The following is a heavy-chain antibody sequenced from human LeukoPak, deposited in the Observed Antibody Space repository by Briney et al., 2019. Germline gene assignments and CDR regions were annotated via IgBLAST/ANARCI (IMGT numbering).Heavy chain of an antibody. CDR2: INPNSGGT. D-gene: IGHD3-3*01. J-gene: IGHJ6*02. CDR3: ARGATIFGVVITHYYYYYGMDV. Sequence: ASVKVSCKASGYTFTGYYMHWVRQAPGQGLEWMGWINPNSGGTNYAQKFQGRVTMTRDTSISTAYMELSRLRSDDTAVYYCARGATIFGVVITHYYYYYGMDVWGQGTTVTVSS. V-gene: IGHV1-2*02. CDR1: GYTFTGYY.